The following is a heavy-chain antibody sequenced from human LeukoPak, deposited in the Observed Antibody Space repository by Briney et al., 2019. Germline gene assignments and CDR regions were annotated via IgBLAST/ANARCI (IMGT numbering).Heavy chain of an antibody. CDR3: ARGLVGATVY. CDR2: IWYDGSNK. CDR1: GFTFSSYG. J-gene: IGHJ4*02. Sequence: GRSLRLSCAASGFTFSSYGMHWVRQAPGKGLEWVAVIWYDGSNKYYADSVKGRFTISRDNSKNTLYLQMNSLRAGDTAVYYCARGLVGATVYWGQGTLVTVSS. V-gene: IGHV3-33*01. D-gene: IGHD1-26*01.